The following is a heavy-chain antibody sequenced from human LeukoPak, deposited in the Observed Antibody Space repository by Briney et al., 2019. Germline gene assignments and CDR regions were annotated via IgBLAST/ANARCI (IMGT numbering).Heavy chain of an antibody. Sequence: PGGSLRLSCAASGFTVRSNCMNWVRQAPGMGLEWVSGIYSGGSTYYADSVKGRFSISRDNSKNTLYLQLNSLRVEDTAVYYCARALQGGLWFGVHDYWGQGTLVTVSS. V-gene: IGHV3-53*01. CDR3: ARALQGGLWFGVHDY. CDR2: IYSGGST. D-gene: IGHD3-10*01. CDR1: GFTVRSNC. J-gene: IGHJ4*02.